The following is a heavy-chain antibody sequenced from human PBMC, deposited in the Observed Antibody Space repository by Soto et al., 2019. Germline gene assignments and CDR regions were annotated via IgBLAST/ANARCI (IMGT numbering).Heavy chain of an antibody. V-gene: IGHV1-3*01. D-gene: IGHD6-19*01. CDR3: ARGIAVAPTEYYFDY. CDR2: INAGNGNT. J-gene: IGHJ4*02. CDR1: GYTFTSYA. Sequence: GASVKVSCKASGYTFTSYAMHWVRQAPGQRLEWMGWINAGNGNTKYSQKFQGRVTITRDTSASTAYMELSSLRSEDTAVYYCARGIAVAPTEYYFDYWGQGTLVTVSS.